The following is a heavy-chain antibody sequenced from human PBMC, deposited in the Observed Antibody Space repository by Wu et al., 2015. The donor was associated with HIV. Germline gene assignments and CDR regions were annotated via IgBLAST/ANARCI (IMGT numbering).Heavy chain of an antibody. CDR1: GYTFTSYG. CDR3: ARVTPIVVVAATGLSGAFDI. Sequence: QVQLVQSGAEVKKPGASVKVSCKASGYTFTSYGISWVRQAPGQGLEWMGWISAYNGNTNYAQKLQGRVTMTTDTSTSTAYMELRSLRSDDTAVYYCARVTPIVVVAATGLSGAFDIWGQGTMVTVSS. CDR2: ISAYNGNT. J-gene: IGHJ3*02. V-gene: IGHV1-18*01. D-gene: IGHD2-15*01.